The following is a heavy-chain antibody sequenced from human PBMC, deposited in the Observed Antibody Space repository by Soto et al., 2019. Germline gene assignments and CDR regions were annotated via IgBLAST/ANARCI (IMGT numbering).Heavy chain of an antibody. V-gene: IGHV1-3*01. J-gene: IGHJ5*02. CDR1: GYTFTSYA. CDR3: AREDDILTPSKFDP. D-gene: IGHD3-9*01. Sequence: ASVKVSCKASGYTFTSYAMHWVRQAPGQRLEWMGWINAGNGNTKYSQKFQGRVTITRDTSASTAYMELSSLRSEDTAVYYCAREDDILTPSKFDPWGQGTPVTVSS. CDR2: INAGNGNT.